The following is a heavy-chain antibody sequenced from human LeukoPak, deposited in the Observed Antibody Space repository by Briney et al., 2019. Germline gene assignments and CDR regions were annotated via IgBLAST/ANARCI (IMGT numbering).Heavy chain of an antibody. V-gene: IGHV3-30-3*02. D-gene: IGHD6-13*01. Sequence: GGSLRLSCAASGFTFSSYAMHWVRQAPGKGLEWVAVISYDGSNKYYADSVKGRFTISRDNSKNTLYLQMNSLRAEDTAVYYCAKIHWYSSSWSEYFQHWGQGTLVTVSS. CDR2: ISYDGSNK. CDR3: AKIHWYSSSWSEYFQH. CDR1: GFTFSSYA. J-gene: IGHJ1*01.